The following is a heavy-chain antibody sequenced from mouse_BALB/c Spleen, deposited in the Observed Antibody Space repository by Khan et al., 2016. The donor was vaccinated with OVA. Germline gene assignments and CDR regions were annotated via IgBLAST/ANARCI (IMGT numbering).Heavy chain of an antibody. CDR2: INPHIGET. J-gene: IGHJ2*01. V-gene: IGHV1-20*02. D-gene: IGHD1-1*01. Sequence: VQLQQSGPELVKPGASVKISCKASGYSFTGYFMNWVMQSHGKSLEWIGRINPHIGETFYNQKFKGRATLTVDESSSTAHMELRSLASEDSAVYYCARIYRSDSDYWGQGTTVTVSS. CDR3: ARIYRSDSDY. CDR1: GYSFTGYF.